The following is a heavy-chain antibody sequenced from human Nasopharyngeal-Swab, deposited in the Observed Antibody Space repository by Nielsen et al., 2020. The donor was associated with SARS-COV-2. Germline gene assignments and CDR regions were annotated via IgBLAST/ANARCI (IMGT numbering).Heavy chain of an antibody. V-gene: IGHV4-31*03. CDR2: IYYSGST. J-gene: IGHJ4*02. CDR1: GGSISSGGYY. CDR3: AREGSMVRGVIYFDY. D-gene: IGHD3-10*01. Sequence: SETLSLTCTVSGGSISSGGYYWSWIRQHPGKGLEWIGYIYYSGSTYYNPSLKSRVTISVDTSKNQFSLKLSSVTAADTVVYYCAREGSMVRGVIYFDYWGQGTLVTVSS.